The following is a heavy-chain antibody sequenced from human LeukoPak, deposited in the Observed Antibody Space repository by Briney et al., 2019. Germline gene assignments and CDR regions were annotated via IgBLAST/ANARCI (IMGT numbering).Heavy chain of an antibody. CDR2: IYSGGST. J-gene: IGHJ4*02. CDR3: AKDPLYYDFWSGYFDY. Sequence: PGGSLRLSCAASGFTVSSNYMSWVRQAPGKGLEWVSLIYSGGSTYYADSVKGRFTISRDNSKNTLYLQVNSLRAEDTAVYYCAKDPLYYDFWSGYFDYWGQGTLVTVSS. D-gene: IGHD3-3*01. CDR1: GFTVSSNY. V-gene: IGHV3-53*05.